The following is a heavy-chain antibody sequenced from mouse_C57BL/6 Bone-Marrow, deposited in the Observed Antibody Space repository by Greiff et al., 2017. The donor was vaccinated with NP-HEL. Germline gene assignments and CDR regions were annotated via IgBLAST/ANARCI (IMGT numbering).Heavy chain of an antibody. D-gene: IGHD1-1*02. J-gene: IGHJ3*01. CDR3: TRSIYDSSYLAWFAY. CDR1: GYTFTDYE. Sequence: QVQLQQSGAELVRPGASVTLSCKASGYTFTDYEMHWVQQTPVHGLEWIGAIDPETGGTAYNQKFKGKAILTADKSSSTAYMELRSLTSEDTAVYYSTRSIYDSSYLAWFAYWGQGTLVTVSA. V-gene: IGHV1-15*01. CDR2: IDPETGGT.